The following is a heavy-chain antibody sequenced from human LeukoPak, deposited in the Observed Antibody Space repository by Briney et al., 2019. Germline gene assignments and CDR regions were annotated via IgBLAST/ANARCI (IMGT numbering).Heavy chain of an antibody. Sequence: SETLSLTCTVSGGSISSYYWRWIRQPPGKGLEWIGYIYYSGSTNYNPSLKSRVTISVDTSKNQFSLQLSSVTAADTAVYYCARVRSAAATNAFDYCGQGTLVTVSS. CDR2: IYYSGST. CDR1: GGSISSYY. J-gene: IGHJ4*02. D-gene: IGHD6-13*01. CDR3: ARVRSAAATNAFDY. V-gene: IGHV4-59*01.